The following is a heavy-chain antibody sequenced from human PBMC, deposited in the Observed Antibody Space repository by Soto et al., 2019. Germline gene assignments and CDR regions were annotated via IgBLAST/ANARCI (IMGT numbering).Heavy chain of an antibody. Sequence: PSETLSLTCTVSGGSISSGDYYWSWIRQPPGKGLEWIGYIYYSGSTYYNPSLKSRVTISVDTSKNQFSLKLSSVTAADTAVYYCARGTGLATPPNHLAYWGQGTLVTVSS. CDR2: IYYSGST. D-gene: IGHD4-17*01. CDR1: GGSISSGDYY. J-gene: IGHJ4*02. V-gene: IGHV4-30-4*01. CDR3: ARGTGLATPPNHLAY.